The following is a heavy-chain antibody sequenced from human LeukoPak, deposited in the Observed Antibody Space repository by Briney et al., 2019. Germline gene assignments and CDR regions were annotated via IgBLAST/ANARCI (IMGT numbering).Heavy chain of an antibody. CDR2: INDDGRYT. D-gene: IGHD2-15*01. V-gene: IGHV3-74*01. CDR1: GFTFSGYW. J-gene: IGHJ4*02. CDR3: GRGPRGYLHS. Sequence: PGGSLRLSCAASGFTFSGYWMHWVRQVPGKGLVWVSRINDDGRYTVYADSEKGRFTISRDNSKNTLYLQMNSLRAEDTAVYYCGRGPRGYLHSGGQGTLVTVSS.